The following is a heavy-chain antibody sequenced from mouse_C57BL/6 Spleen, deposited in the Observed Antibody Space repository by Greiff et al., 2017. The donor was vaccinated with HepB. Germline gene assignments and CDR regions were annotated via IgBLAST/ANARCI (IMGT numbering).Heavy chain of an antibody. CDR3: AREKDSSGYVNYFDY. D-gene: IGHD3-2*02. CDR2: ILPGSGST. CDR1: GYTFTGYW. J-gene: IGHJ2*01. Sequence: VQLQQSGAELMKPGASVKLSCKATGYTFTGYWIEWVKQRPGHGLEWIGEILPGSGSTNYNGKFKGKATLTADKSSSTAYMQLSSLTSEDSAVYFCAREKDSSGYVNYFDYWGQGTTLTVSS. V-gene: IGHV1-9*01.